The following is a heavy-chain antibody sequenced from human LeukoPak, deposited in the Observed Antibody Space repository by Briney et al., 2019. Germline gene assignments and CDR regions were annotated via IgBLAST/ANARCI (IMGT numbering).Heavy chain of an antibody. J-gene: IGHJ4*02. CDR3: ARWSSGWDY. Sequence: SQTLSLTCTVSGGYISSGNYFWSWIRQPAGKGLEWIGHIYASGTTNFNPSLKSRVTISVDTSNKQFSLELNSVTAADTAVYYCARWSSGWDYWGQGTLVIVSS. D-gene: IGHD6-19*01. CDR2: IYASGTT. V-gene: IGHV4-61*09. CDR1: GGYISSGNYF.